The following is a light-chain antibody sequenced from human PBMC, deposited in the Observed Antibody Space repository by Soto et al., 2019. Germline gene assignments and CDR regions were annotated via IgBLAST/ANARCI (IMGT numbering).Light chain of an antibody. Sequence: EIVLTQSPGTLSLSPGERATLSCRASQSVSSKYLAWYQQKPGQAPRVLIYGTSIRASGVPERFSGGGSGTDFTLTITRLEPEDFAVYYCQQRSNWPPEGTFGQGTKVEIK. CDR3: QQRSNWPPEGT. CDR2: GTS. J-gene: IGKJ1*01. V-gene: IGKV3D-20*02. CDR1: QSVSSKY.